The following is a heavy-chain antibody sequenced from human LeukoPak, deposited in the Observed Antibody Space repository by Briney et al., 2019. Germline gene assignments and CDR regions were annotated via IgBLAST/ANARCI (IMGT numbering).Heavy chain of an antibody. V-gene: IGHV4-30-4*08. CDR3: AKQWLRNAFDI. CDR2: IYYSGST. D-gene: IGHD3-22*01. Sequence: PSQTLSLTCTVSGGSTSSGDFYWSWIRQPPWKGLEWIVYIYYSGSTYYNPSLKSRVTISVDTSKNQFSLKLSSVTAADTAVYSCAKQWLRNAFDIWGQGTMVTVSS. J-gene: IGHJ3*02. CDR1: GGSTSSGDFY.